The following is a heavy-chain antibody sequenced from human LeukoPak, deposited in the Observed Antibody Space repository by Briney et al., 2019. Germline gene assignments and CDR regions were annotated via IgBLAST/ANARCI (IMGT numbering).Heavy chain of an antibody. V-gene: IGHV1-2*02. CDR1: GYTLTDYY. D-gene: IGHD4/OR15-4a*01. Sequence: GASVSVSCKASGYTLTDYYMHWVRQAPGQGLEWMGWINPNSGGTNYAQKFQGRVTMTRDTSISTAYMELSRLRSDDTAVYYCARSSAIVGGTNLGEYWFDPWGQGTLVTVSS. CDR2: INPNSGGT. CDR3: ARSSAIVGGTNLGEYWFDP. J-gene: IGHJ5*02.